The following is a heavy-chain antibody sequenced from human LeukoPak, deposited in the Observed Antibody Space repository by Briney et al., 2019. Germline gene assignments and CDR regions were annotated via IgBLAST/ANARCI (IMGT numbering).Heavy chain of an antibody. J-gene: IGHJ6*02. CDR1: GYRFTDYW. V-gene: IGHV5-51*01. CDR3: ARGAAGTTPDYYYFGLDV. CDR2: IYPGDSDT. Sequence: GDSLKISCKGSGYRFTDYWIGWVRQMPGKGLEWMGIIYPGDSDTRYSPSFQGHVTMSADKSINTAHLQWSGLKASDSAMFYWARGAAGTTPDYYYFGLDVWGQGTTVRVSS. D-gene: IGHD1-1*01.